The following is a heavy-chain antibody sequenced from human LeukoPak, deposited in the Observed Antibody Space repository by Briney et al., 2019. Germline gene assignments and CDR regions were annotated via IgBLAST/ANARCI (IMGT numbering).Heavy chain of an antibody. D-gene: IGHD2-2*01. CDR2: ISAYNGNT. Sequence: ASVKVSCKASGYTFTSYGISWVRQAPGQGLEWMGWISAYNGNTNYAQKLQGRVTMTTDTSTSTAYMELRSLRSDDTAVYYCATAGFVVVPAAMAQFDYWGQGTLVTVSS. J-gene: IGHJ4*02. CDR1: GYTFTSYG. CDR3: ATAGFVVVPAAMAQFDY. V-gene: IGHV1-18*01.